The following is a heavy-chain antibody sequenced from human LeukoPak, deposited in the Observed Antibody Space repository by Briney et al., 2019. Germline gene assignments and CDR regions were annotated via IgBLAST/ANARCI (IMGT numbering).Heavy chain of an antibody. V-gene: IGHV4-59*11. J-gene: IGHJ6*03. CDR2: IYYSGST. Sequence: SETLSLTCTVSGGSISSHYWSWIRQPPGKGLEWIGYIYYSGSTNYNPSLKSRVTISVDTSKNQFSLKLSSVTAADTAVYYCAITPEELFLEVYYHRLVGPKKTALSVPS. CDR1: GGSISSHY. CDR3: AITPEELFLEVYYHRLV. D-gene: IGHD6-6*01.